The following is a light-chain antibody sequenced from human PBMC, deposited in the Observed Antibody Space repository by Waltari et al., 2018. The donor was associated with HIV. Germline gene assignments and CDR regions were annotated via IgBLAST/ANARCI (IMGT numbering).Light chain of an antibody. J-gene: IGKJ5*01. Sequence: EIVLTQSPGSLSLSPGERATLSCRASQTVSSSYLAWYQHKSGQAPRLLIYGTSSRAPGIPNRFSGSGSGTDFILTISRLETEDFGVYYCQQYDSSYPITFGQGTRLEIK. CDR3: QQYDSSYPIT. CDR1: QTVSSSY. CDR2: GTS. V-gene: IGKV3-20*01.